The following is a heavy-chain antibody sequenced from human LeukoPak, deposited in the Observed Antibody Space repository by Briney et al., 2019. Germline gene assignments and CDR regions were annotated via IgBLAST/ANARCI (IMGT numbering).Heavy chain of an antibody. CDR2: IYGDGTT. D-gene: IGHD1-1*01. V-gene: IGHV3-53*01. Sequence: GGSLRLSCAASGFTVSSNYMSWVRQAPGKGLEWVSIIYGDGTTYYADSVKGRFTISRDNSKNTLYLQMNSLRAEDTAVYYCAKRYTVIWFDPWGQGTLVTVSS. CDR3: AKRYTVIWFDP. J-gene: IGHJ5*02. CDR1: GFTVSSNY.